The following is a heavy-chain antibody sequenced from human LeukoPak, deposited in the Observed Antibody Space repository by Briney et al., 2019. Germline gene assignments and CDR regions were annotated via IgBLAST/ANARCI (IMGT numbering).Heavy chain of an antibody. CDR3: ARDLQTLVVTLLLFDY. Sequence: SQTLSLTCAISGDSVSSNSAAWNWIRQSPSRGLEWLGRTYYRSKWYNDYAVSVKSRITINPDTSKNQFSLQLNSVTPEDTAVYYCARDLQTLVVTLLLFDYWGQGTLVTVSS. V-gene: IGHV6-1*01. J-gene: IGHJ4*02. D-gene: IGHD3-22*01. CDR1: GDSVSSNSAA. CDR2: TYYRSKWYN.